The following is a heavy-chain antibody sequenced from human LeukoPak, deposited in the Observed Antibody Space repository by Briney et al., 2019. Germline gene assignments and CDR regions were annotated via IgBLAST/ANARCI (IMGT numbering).Heavy chain of an antibody. V-gene: IGHV4-61*01. D-gene: IGHD3-10*01. CDR3: ARARAGGIFDY. Sequence: PSETLSLTCSVSSGSVSSGSYYWSWIRQPPGEGLEWIGYIYYSGNTNYNPSLKSRVTIAADTSKNQFSLKLSSVTAADTAVYYCARARAGGIFDYWGQGTLVTVSS. CDR1: SGSVSSGSYY. J-gene: IGHJ4*02. CDR2: IYYSGNT.